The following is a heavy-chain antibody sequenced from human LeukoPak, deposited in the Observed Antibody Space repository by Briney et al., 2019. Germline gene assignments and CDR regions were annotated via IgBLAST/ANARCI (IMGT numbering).Heavy chain of an antibody. Sequence: PSETLSLTCTVSGGPISVRSYYWGGIGRPPGKGRGGIGSIYYSGSTYYNPSFKSRVTISVDTSKNQFSLKLSSVTAADTAVYYCASVGATSEYYFDYWGQGTLVTVSS. CDR3: ASVGATSEYYFDY. D-gene: IGHD1-26*01. J-gene: IGHJ4*02. CDR2: IYYSGST. V-gene: IGHV4-39*07. CDR1: GGPISVRSYY.